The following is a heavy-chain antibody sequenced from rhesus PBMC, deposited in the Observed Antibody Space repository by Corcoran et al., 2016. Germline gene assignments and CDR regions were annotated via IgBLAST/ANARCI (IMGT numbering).Heavy chain of an antibody. J-gene: IGHJ4*01. Sequence: EVQLVESGGGLVQPGGSLRLSCAASGFTFSNNWMCWVRQAPGKGLDWVGRIKNKADGGTQLYAESVKGRFIISRDDSNNTRYLKMNSLKTEDTAVYYCTGDGYSGSWNYWGQGVLVTVSS. CDR3: TGDGYSGSWNY. CDR2: IKNKADGGTQ. V-gene: IGHV3-16*02. D-gene: IGHD6-25*01. CDR1: GFTFSNNW.